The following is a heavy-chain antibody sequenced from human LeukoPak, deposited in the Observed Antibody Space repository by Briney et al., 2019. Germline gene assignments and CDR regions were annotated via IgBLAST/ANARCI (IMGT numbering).Heavy chain of an antibody. D-gene: IGHD3-22*01. CDR3: ARHKVYYDSSGYYDYMDV. J-gene: IGHJ6*03. V-gene: IGHV5-51*01. CDR1: GYNFTNYW. CDR2: IYPGDSDT. Sequence: GESLKISCKGSGYNFTNYWIGWVRPMPGKGLEWMGIIYPGDSDTRYSPSFQGQVTISADKSISTAYLQWSSLKASDTAMYYCARHKVYYDSSGYYDYMDVWGKGTTVTVSS.